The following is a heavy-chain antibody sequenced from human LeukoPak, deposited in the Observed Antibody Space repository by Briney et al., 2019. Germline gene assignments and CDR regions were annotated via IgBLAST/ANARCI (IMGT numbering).Heavy chain of an antibody. CDR3: ARSIAFGYDAFDI. V-gene: IGHV4-59*01. CDR2: RYSSGSA. D-gene: IGHD3-16*01. Sequence: SETLSLTCTVSGGSISSYYWTWIRQSPGKRLEWIGYRYSSGSANYNPSLKSRVTISVDASKNQFSLKLSSVTAADTAVYYCARSIAFGYDAFDIWGQGTMVTVSS. CDR1: GGSISSYY. J-gene: IGHJ3*02.